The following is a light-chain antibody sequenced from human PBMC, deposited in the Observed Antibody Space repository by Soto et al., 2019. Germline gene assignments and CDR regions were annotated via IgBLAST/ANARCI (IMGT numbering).Light chain of an antibody. CDR1: QSVTSSS. Sequence: EIVLTQSPGTLSLSPGERATLSCRASQSVTSSSLAWYQQKPGQAPRLLVYGASSRATGIPDRFSGSGSGTDFTLTISRLEPEDFAVYYCQQYRSSPRTFGQGTKLEIK. V-gene: IGKV3-20*01. CDR3: QQYRSSPRT. CDR2: GAS. J-gene: IGKJ2*02.